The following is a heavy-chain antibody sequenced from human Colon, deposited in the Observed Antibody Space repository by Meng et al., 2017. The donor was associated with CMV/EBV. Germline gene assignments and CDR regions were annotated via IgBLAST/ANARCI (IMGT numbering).Heavy chain of an antibody. CDR1: GFIFSDHY. D-gene: IGHD1-26*01. V-gene: IGHV3-72*01. Sequence: GGSLRLSCAGSGFIFSDHYIDWVRQAPGKGLEWVGRAANKADSYTTEYAASVKGRFTFSRYDSENSLYLQMNSLKSEDTAVYYCTRGHSGIDIYAFDIWGQGTLVTVSS. CDR2: AANKADSYTT. CDR3: TRGHSGIDIYAFDI. J-gene: IGHJ3*02.